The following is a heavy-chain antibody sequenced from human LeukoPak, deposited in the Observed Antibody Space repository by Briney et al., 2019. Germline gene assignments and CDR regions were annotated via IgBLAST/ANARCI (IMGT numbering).Heavy chain of an antibody. V-gene: IGHV4-59*01. Sequence: PSETLSLTCTVYGGSISSYYWSWIRQPPGKGLEWIGYIYYSGSTNYNPSLKSRVTISVDTSKNQFSLKLSSVTAADTAVYYCARGGAYCGGGCYWGQYYYYGMDVWGKGTTVTVSS. CDR2: IYYSGST. CDR1: GGSISSYY. J-gene: IGHJ6*04. CDR3: ARGGAYCGGGCYWGQYYYYGMDV. D-gene: IGHD2-21*02.